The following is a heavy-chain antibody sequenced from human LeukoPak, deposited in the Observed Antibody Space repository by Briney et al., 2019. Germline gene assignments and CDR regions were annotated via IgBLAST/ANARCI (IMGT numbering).Heavy chain of an antibody. Sequence: SVKVSCKASGGTFSSYAISWVRQAPGQGLEWMGGIIPIFGTANYAQKFQGRVTITAGESTSTAYMELRSLRSEDTAVYYCARRKSGEDWGQGTLVTVSS. CDR2: IIPIFGTA. V-gene: IGHV1-69*01. D-gene: IGHD1-26*01. CDR3: ARRKSGED. CDR1: GGTFSSYA. J-gene: IGHJ4*02.